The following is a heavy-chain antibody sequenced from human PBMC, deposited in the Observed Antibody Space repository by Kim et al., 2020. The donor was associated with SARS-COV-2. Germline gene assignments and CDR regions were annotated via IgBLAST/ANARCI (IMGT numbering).Heavy chain of an antibody. V-gene: IGHV3-30*09. Sequence: GGSLRLSCVASRFTFSTYSMHWVRQAPGKGLEWLAVISSDGRHKYYIDSVKGRFDISRDNSKSTLYLQVNSLTLDDTALYFCACWG. CDR1: RFTFSTYS. J-gene: IGHJ1*01. CDR2: ISSDGRHK. CDR3: AC.